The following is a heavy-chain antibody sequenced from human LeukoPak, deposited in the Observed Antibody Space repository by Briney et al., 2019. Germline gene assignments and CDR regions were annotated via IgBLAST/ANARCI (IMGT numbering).Heavy chain of an antibody. CDR1: GGSISRSDYY. CDR3: ARSYCSSTTCYAVGAFDV. V-gene: IGHV4-39*01. Sequence: SETLSLTCTVSGGSISRSDYYWGWVRQPPGKGLEWIGSISYSGSTYYNPSLKSRVTMFVDMSNNQFSLKLRSVTAADTAVYYCARSYCSSTTCYAVGAFDVWGQGTMVTVFS. J-gene: IGHJ3*01. CDR2: ISYSGST. D-gene: IGHD2-2*01.